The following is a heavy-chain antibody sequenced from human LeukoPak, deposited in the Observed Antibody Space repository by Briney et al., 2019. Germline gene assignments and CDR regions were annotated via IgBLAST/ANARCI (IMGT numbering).Heavy chain of an antibody. CDR3: ARSPNYYYMDV. CDR2: IYFSGST. J-gene: IGHJ6*03. Sequence: PSETLSLTCTASGGSISSSYWSWIRQPPGKGLEWIGYIYFSGSTNYNPSLKSRVTISVDTSKNQFSLKLSSVTAADTAVYYCARSPNYYYMDVWGKGTTVTVSS. CDR1: GGSISSSY. V-gene: IGHV4-59*08.